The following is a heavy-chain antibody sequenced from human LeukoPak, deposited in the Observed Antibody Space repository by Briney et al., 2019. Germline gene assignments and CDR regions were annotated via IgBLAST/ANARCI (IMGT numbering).Heavy chain of an antibody. CDR2: ISAYNGNT. CDR3: ARDSSDGMPGDY. D-gene: IGHD2-2*01. V-gene: IGHV1-18*01. CDR1: GYTFTSHG. J-gene: IGHJ4*02. Sequence: ASVKVSCKASGYTFTSHGISWVRQAPGQGLEWMGWISAYNGNTNYAQKLQGRVTMTTDTSTSTAYMELRSLRSDDTAVYYCARDSSDGMPGDYWGQGTLVTVSS.